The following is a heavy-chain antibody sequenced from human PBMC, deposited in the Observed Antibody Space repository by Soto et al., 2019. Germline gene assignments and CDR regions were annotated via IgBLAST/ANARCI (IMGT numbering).Heavy chain of an antibody. V-gene: IGHV3-23*01. J-gene: IGHJ3*02. Sequence: EVQLLESGGGLVQPGGSLRLSCAASGFTFSSYAMSWVRQAPGKGLEWVSAISGSGGSTYYADSVKGRFTISRDNSKNTLYLQMNSLRAEDTAVYYCAKAQESNCGGDCYPDAFDIWGQGTMVTVSS. CDR1: GFTFSSYA. CDR2: ISGSGGST. CDR3: AKAQESNCGGDCYPDAFDI. D-gene: IGHD2-21*02.